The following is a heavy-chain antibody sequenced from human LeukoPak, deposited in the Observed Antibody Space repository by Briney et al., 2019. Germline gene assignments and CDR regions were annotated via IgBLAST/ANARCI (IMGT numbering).Heavy chain of an antibody. V-gene: IGHV1-24*01. CDR2: FDPEDGET. Sequence: EASVKVSCKVSGYTLTELSMHWVRQAPGKGLEWMGGFDPEDGETIYAQKFQGRVTMTEDTSTDTAYMELSSLRSEDTAVYYCATDWAAAGYFDYWGQGTLVTVSS. D-gene: IGHD6-13*01. CDR3: ATDWAAAGYFDY. J-gene: IGHJ4*02. CDR1: GYTLTELS.